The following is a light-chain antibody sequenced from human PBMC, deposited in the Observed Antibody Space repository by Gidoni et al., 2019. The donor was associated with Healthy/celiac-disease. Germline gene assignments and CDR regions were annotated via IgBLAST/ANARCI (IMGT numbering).Light chain of an antibody. Sequence: EIVLTQSPATLSLSPGERATLSCRASQSVSSYLAWYQQKPGQAPRLLIYDASNRATGIPARFSGSGSGAGFTLTISSLEPEDFAVYYCQQRSNWPGGSFGQGTKLEIK. CDR1: QSVSSY. V-gene: IGKV3-11*01. CDR3: QQRSNWPGGS. CDR2: DAS. J-gene: IGKJ2*04.